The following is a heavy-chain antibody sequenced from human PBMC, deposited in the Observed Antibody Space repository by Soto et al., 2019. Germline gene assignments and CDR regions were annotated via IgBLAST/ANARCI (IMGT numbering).Heavy chain of an antibody. J-gene: IGHJ4*02. D-gene: IGHD3-22*01. CDR2: IYYSGST. CDR1: GGSISRYS. CDR3: ASMRGGYDSRGYDY. Sequence: PSETLSLTCTVSGGSISRYSWSWIRQPPGKGLECIGCIYYSGSTDYNPSLRGRVTISVDTSKNQFSLRLSSVSAADTAVYYCASMRGGYDSRGYDYWGQGALVTVSS. V-gene: IGHV4-59*12.